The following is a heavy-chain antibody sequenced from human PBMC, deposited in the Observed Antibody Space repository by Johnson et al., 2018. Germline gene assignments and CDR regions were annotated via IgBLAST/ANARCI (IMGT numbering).Heavy chain of an antibody. CDR1: GFTFSSYG. V-gene: IGHV3-33*01. J-gene: IGHJ6*02. Sequence: QVQLVQSGGGVAQPGRSLRLSCAASGFTFSSYGMHWVRQAPGKGLEWVAVIWYDGSNKYYADSVKGRFTISRDNSKNPLYLQMDSLRAEDTAVYYCARGKDYYFYAMDVWGQGTTVTVSS. CDR2: IWYDGSNK. D-gene: IGHD2-15*01. CDR3: ARGKDYYFYAMDV.